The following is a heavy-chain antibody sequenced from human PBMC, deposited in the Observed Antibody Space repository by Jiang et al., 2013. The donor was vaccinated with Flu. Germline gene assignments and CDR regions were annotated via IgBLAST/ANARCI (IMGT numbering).Heavy chain of an antibody. J-gene: IGHJ5*02. CDR2: ISGSGGST. CDR3: AKVGAARLNWFDP. V-gene: IGHV3-23*01. Sequence: WVSAISGSGGSTYYADSVKGRFTISRDNSKNTLYLQMNSLRAEDTAVYYCAKVGAARLNWFDPWGQGTLVTVSS. D-gene: IGHD6-6*01.